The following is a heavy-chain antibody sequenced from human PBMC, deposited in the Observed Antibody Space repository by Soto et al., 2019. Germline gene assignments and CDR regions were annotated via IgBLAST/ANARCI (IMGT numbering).Heavy chain of an antibody. CDR3: AHRLNGLFDY. CDR2: IYWDDDK. V-gene: IGHV2-5*02. CDR1: GFSLSTSGVG. D-gene: IGHD4-17*01. Sequence: QITLKESGPTLVKPTQTLTLTCTFSGFSLSTSGVGVGWIRQPPGKALEWLALIYWDDDKRYSPSLKRRLTITKDTSKNPVILTMTNMDPVDTAPYYCAHRLNGLFDYWGQGTLVTVSS. J-gene: IGHJ4*02.